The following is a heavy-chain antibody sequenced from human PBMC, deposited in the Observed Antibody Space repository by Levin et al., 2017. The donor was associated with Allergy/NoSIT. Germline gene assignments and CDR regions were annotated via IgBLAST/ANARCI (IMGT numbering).Heavy chain of an antibody. CDR2: LSGSGSST. Sequence: GESLKISCAASGFTFSSYAMNWVRQAPGKGLEWVSGLSGSGSSTYYADSVKGRFTISRDNSNNTLYVQMNSLRAEDTAVYYCAKAVNRYYDIWSSQYYYYAMDVWGQGTTVTVSS. J-gene: IGHJ6*02. V-gene: IGHV3-23*01. CDR3: AKAVNRYYDIWSSQYYYYAMDV. CDR1: GFTFSSYA. D-gene: IGHD3-3*01.